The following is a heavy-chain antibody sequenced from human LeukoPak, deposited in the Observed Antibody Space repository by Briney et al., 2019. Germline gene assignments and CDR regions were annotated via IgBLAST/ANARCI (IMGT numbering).Heavy chain of an antibody. J-gene: IGHJ4*02. Sequence: GGSLRLSCAASGFTFSSYAMSWVCQAPGKGLEWVSAISGSGGSTYYADSVKGRFTISRDNSKNTLYLQMNSLRAEDTAVYYCAKDYSSWPYYFDYWGQGTLVTVSS. V-gene: IGHV3-23*01. CDR3: AKDYSSWPYYFDY. CDR1: GFTFSSYA. D-gene: IGHD6-6*01. CDR2: ISGSGGST.